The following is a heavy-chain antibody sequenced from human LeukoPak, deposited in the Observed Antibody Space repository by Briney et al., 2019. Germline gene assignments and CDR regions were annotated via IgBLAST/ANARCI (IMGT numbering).Heavy chain of an antibody. J-gene: IGHJ1*01. CDR2: ISSSSSTI. Sequence: GGSLRLSCAASGSTFSSYSMNWVRQAPGKGLEWVSYISSSSSTIYYADSVKGRFTISRDNAKNSLYLQMNSLRAEDTAVYYCARVRYSSGWQYFQHWGQGTLVTVSS. D-gene: IGHD6-19*01. CDR1: GSTFSSYS. V-gene: IGHV3-48*01. CDR3: ARVRYSSGWQYFQH.